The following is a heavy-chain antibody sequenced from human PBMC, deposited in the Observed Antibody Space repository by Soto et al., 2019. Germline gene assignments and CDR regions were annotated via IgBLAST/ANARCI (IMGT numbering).Heavy chain of an antibody. CDR1: GYTFIKYG. V-gene: IGHV1-18*01. CDR2: ISPSDDKT. CDR3: ARGGYYDNVWGKLSHYGLDK. J-gene: IGHJ6*02. D-gene: IGHD3-16*01. Sequence: QVQLAQSPAEVKKPGASVRVSCKASGYTFIKYGIAWVRQAPGQGLEWMGWISPSDDKTIYAQTFQGRVTLTADRSTRTGYLDLRSLKSNDTAGDYCARGGYYDNVWGKLSHYGLDKWGQGTSVTVSS.